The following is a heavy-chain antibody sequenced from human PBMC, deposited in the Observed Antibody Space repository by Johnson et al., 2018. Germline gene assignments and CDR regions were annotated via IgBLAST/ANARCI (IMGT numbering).Heavy chain of an antibody. CDR2: IILMFGKA. CDR3: ARGPLNCGDSCLRYKCLDP. J-gene: IGHJ5*02. D-gene: IGHD2-21*02. CDR1: GDTFSRYG. Sequence: QVQLVQSGAEVKKPGSSVKVSCKASGDTFSRYGITWVRQAPGQGLEWMGKIILMFGKANYAQKFQGRVSITADESTATAYMQVSSLRFEDTAVYYCARGPLNCGDSCLRYKCLDPWGQGTLVTVSS. V-gene: IGHV1-69*15.